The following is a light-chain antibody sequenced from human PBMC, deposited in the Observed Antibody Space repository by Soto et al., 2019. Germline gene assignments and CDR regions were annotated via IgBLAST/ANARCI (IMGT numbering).Light chain of an antibody. J-gene: IGKJ4*01. Sequence: NIQMTQSPSAMSASVGNRVTITCRARQGITNFLAWFQQKPGKVPNHLIFAASSLQSGVPSSFSGSGSGTEFTLTISSLQPEDFETYSCKQHNSNSFGGGAKVEIK. CDR1: QGITNF. CDR2: AAS. V-gene: IGKV1D-17*01. CDR3: KQHNSNS.